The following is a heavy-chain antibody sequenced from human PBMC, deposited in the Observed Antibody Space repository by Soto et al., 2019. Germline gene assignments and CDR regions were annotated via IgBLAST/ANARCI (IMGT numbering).Heavy chain of an antibody. CDR1: GGSIKNTGAN. V-gene: IGHV4-39*01. CDR3: ATHTSGSRNGPHT. CDR2: VYYTGTT. D-gene: IGHD1-26*01. J-gene: IGHJ5*02. Sequence: PSETLSLTCTVPGGSIKNTGANWGWVRQPPGKGLEWIGSVYYTGTTYYNPSLQSRVTISIDTSKNQYSLSVNSVAAADTAVYYCATHTSGSRNGPHTWGQGTLVTVSS.